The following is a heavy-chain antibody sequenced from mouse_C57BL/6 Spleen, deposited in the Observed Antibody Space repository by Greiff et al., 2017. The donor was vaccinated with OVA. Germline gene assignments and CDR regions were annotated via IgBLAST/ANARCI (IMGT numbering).Heavy chain of an antibody. CDR2: ISSGSSTI. D-gene: IGHD4-1*01. Sequence: EVMLVESGGGLVKPGGSLKLSCAASGFTFSDYGMHWVRQAPEKGLEWVAYISSGSSTIYYADTVKGRFTFSRDNAKNTLFLQMTSLRSEDTAMYYCARDWAYYFDYWGQGTTLTVSS. CDR1: GFTFSDYG. J-gene: IGHJ2*01. V-gene: IGHV5-17*01. CDR3: ARDWAYYFDY.